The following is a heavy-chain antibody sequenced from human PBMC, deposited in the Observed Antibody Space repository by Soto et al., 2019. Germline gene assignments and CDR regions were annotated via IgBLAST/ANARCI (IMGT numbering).Heavy chain of an antibody. J-gene: IGHJ6*02. Sequence: GESLRISCKGSGYSFTSYWISWVRQMPGKGLEWMGRIDPSDSYTNYSPSFQGHVTISADKSISTAYLQWSSLKASDTAMYYCATQGREVYYYYYSMDVWGQGTTVTVSS. D-gene: IGHD3-10*01. CDR3: ATQGREVYYYYYSMDV. CDR2: IDPSDSYT. V-gene: IGHV5-10-1*01. CDR1: GYSFTSYW.